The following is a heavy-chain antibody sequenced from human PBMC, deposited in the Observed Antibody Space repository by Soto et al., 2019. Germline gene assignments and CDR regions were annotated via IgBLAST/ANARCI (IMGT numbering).Heavy chain of an antibody. Sequence: SETLSLTCTVSGGSISSYYWTWIRQPAGKGLEWIGRIYSSGSTNYNPSLKSRVTMSVDTSKNQFSLNLSSVTAADTAVYYCARDGVGARPFHSWGQGPLVTVSS. D-gene: IGHD1-26*01. J-gene: IGHJ4*02. CDR3: ARDGVGARPFHS. V-gene: IGHV4-4*07. CDR1: GGSISSYY. CDR2: IYSSGST.